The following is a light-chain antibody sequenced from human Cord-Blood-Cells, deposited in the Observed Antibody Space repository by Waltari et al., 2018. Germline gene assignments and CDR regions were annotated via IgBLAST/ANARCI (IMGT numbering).Light chain of an antibody. CDR1: QSVSSSY. Sequence: EIVLTQSPGTLSLSPGERATLSCRASQSVSSSYLAWYQQKPGQAPRLLIYGASSRATGIPDRFSGSVSGTDCTLTISRLEPEDFAVYYCQQYGSSPSLTFGGGTKVEIK. CDR2: GAS. CDR3: QQYGSSPSLT. J-gene: IGKJ4*01. V-gene: IGKV3-20*01.